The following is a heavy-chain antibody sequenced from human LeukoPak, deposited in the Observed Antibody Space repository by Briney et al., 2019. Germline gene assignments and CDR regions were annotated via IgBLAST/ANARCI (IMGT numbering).Heavy chain of an antibody. V-gene: IGHV3-33*01. CDR3: ARAGTSTYGVDV. CDR2: IWYDGTNK. CDR1: GFTFSTYG. J-gene: IGHJ6*02. Sequence: GGSLRLSCAASGFTFSTYGMHWVRQAPGKGLEWVAVIWYDGTNKYYADSVKGRFTISRDNSNNTPYLQVNSLRAEDTAVYYCARAGTSTYGVDVWGQGTTVTVSS. D-gene: IGHD2-2*01.